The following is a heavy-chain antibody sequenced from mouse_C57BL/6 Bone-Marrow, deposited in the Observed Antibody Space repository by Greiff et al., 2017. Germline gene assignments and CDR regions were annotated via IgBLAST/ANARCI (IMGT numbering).Heavy chain of an antibody. CDR2: IDPSDRYT. V-gene: IGHV1-50*01. D-gene: IGHD2-5*01. J-gene: IGHJ4*01. Sequence: VQLQQSGAELVKPGASVKLSCKASGYTFTSYWMQWVKQRPGQGLEGIGEIDPSDRYTNYNQKVKGKATLTVDTSSSTAYMQLSSLTSEDSAVYYCARDSNYVDYYAMDYWGQGTSVTVSS. CDR3: ARDSNYVDYYAMDY. CDR1: GYTFTSYW.